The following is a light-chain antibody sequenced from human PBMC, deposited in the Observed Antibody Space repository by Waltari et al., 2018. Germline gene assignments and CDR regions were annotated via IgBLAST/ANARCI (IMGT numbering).Light chain of an antibody. V-gene: IGLV2-11*01. Sequence: QSALTQSRSVSGSPGQSVTISCTGTGSDVGACNSVSWYQQHPGKAPKLVIFYVTKRPSGVPDRFSGSKSGTSASLTVSGLQAEDEADYYCCSYAGIWVFGGGTKLTVL. CDR1: GSDVGACNS. CDR3: CSYAGIWV. J-gene: IGLJ3*02. CDR2: YVT.